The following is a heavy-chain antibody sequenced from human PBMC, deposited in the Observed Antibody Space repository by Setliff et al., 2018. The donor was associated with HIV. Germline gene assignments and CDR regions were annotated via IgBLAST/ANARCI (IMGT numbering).Heavy chain of an antibody. J-gene: IGHJ3*02. D-gene: IGHD5-12*01. V-gene: IGHV4-34*01. CDR3: ATASGYDLFVGAFDI. Sequence: SKTLSLTCAVSGGSFSGYYWSWIRQPPGKGLEWIGEINQSGGINYNPSLKSRVTISIDTFKNQFSMKLYSVTAADTAVYYCATASGYDLFVGAFDIWGQGTMVT. CDR2: INQSGGI. CDR1: GGSFSGYY.